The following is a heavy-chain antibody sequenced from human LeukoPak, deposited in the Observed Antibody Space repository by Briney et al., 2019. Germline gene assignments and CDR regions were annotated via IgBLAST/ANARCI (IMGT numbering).Heavy chain of an antibody. V-gene: IGHV3-30*18. CDR1: GYTFSRYN. J-gene: IGHJ4*02. CDR3: AKLYYYDSSGYYFPRNFDY. Sequence: PGGSLRLSCAASGYTFSRYNVNWVRQAPGKGLERVAVISYDGSNKYYADSVKGRFTISRDNSKNTLYLQMNSLRAEDTAVYYCAKLYYYDSSGYYFPRNFDYWGQGTLVTVSS. D-gene: IGHD3-22*01. CDR2: ISYDGSNK.